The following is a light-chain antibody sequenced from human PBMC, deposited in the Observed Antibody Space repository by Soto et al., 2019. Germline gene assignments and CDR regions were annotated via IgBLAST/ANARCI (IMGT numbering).Light chain of an antibody. Sequence: QSVLTQPASGSGSPGQSITISCTGTSSDVGGYNYVSWYQQHPGEAPKLMIYDVSNRPSGVSNRFSGSKSGNTASLSISGLLADDEADYFCSSYTSSSTPHVFGTGTKVTVL. V-gene: IGLV2-14*01. CDR2: DVS. CDR3: SSYTSSSTPHV. J-gene: IGLJ1*01. CDR1: SSDVGGYNY.